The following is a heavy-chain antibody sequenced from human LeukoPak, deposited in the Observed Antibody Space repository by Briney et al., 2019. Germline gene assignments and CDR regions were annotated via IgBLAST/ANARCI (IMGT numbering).Heavy chain of an antibody. CDR1: GGSISSNSYY. CDR2: IYYSGSP. CDR3: ARWRTARTGFDY. J-gene: IGHJ4*02. D-gene: IGHD3/OR15-3a*01. V-gene: IGHV4-39*01. Sequence: SETLSLTCTVSGGSISSNSYYWGWIRQPPGKGLEWIGSIYYSGSPYYNPSLKSRITISVDTSKNQFSLKVISVTAADTAVYYCARWRTARTGFDYWGQGTLVTVSS.